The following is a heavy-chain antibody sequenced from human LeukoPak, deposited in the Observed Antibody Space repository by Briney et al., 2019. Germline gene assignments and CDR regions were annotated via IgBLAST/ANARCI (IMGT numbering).Heavy chain of an antibody. Sequence: PSETLSLTCTVSGGSISSYYWSWIRQPPGKGLEWIGYIYYSGSTNYNPSLKSRVTISVDTSKNQFSLKLSSVTAADTAVYYCARHRPYYYDSSGYCGYWGQGTLVTVSS. D-gene: IGHD3-22*01. J-gene: IGHJ4*02. CDR2: IYYSGST. CDR1: GGSISSYY. V-gene: IGHV4-59*08. CDR3: ARHRPYYYDSSGYCGY.